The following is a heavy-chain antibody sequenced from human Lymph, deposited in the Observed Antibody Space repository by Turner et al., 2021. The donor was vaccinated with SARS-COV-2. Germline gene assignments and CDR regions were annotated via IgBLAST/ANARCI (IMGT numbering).Heavy chain of an antibody. V-gene: IGHV3-11*06. CDR3: ARGLLPYYYYGMDV. CDR2: ISSSSTYT. Sequence: QVQLVESGGGLVRPGGSLRLSFAASGFTFSDYYMRGIRQAPGKGLEWVSYISSSSTYTHYADSVKGRFTISGDNAKNSMYVQMNSLRAEDTAVYYCARGLLPYYYYGMDVWGQGTTVTVSS. J-gene: IGHJ6*02. D-gene: IGHD3-22*01. CDR1: GFTFSDYY.